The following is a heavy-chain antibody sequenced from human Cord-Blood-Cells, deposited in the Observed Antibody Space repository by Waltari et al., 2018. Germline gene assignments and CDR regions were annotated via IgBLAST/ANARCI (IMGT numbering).Heavy chain of an antibody. CDR3: ARVTTTWYYFDY. J-gene: IGHJ4*02. Sequence: QVQLVQSGAEVKKPGSSVKVSCKASGGTFSSYAISWVRQAPGQGLEWMGRIIPILGIANYAQKFQGRVTITADKSTSTAYMELSSLRSEDTAVYYCARVTTTWYYFDYWGRGTLVTVSS. CDR2: IIPILGIA. D-gene: IGHD3-22*01. CDR1: GGTFSSYA. V-gene: IGHV1-69*09.